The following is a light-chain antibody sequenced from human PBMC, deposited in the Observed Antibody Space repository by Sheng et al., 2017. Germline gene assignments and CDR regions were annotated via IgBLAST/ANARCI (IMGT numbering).Light chain of an antibody. CDR1: SSDIGGYNY. V-gene: IGLV2-11*01. CDR3: CSYVGNYIRV. J-gene: IGLJ3*02. CDR2: DVS. Sequence: QSALTQPRSVSGSPGQSVTISCTGSSSDIGGYNYVSWYQQLPGKAPKLMIFDVSKRPSGVPDRFSGSKSGNTASLTISGLQAEDEADYYCCSYVGNYIRVFGGGTKSDRP.